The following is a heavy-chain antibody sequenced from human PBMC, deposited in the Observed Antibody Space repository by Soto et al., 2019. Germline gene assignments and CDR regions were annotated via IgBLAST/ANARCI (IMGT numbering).Heavy chain of an antibody. Sequence: EVQLLESGGGLVQPGGSLRLSCAASGFTFSSYAMSWVRQAPGKGLEWVSAISGSGCSTYYADSVKGRFTISRDNSQNTLYLQMNSLRAEDTAVYYCAKPSELERDPTWDDAFAIWGQGTMVTFSS. J-gene: IGHJ3*02. CDR1: GFTFSSYA. CDR3: AKPSELERDPTWDDAFAI. CDR2: ISGSGCST. V-gene: IGHV3-23*01. D-gene: IGHD1-1*01.